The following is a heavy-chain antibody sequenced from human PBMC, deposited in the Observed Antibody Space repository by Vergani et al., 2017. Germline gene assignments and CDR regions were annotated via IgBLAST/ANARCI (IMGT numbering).Heavy chain of an antibody. D-gene: IGHD4-11*01. Sequence: VQLVESGGGLIQPGGSLRLSCAASGFTVSSNYMSWVRQAPGKGLEWVSVIYSGGNTYYADSVKGRFTLSRDNSKNTLYLQMNSLRAEDTAVYYCARLENDYSNYGAFDIWGQGTMVTVSS. CDR2: IYSGGNT. V-gene: IGHV3-53*01. CDR3: ARLENDYSNYGAFDI. CDR1: GFTVSSNY. J-gene: IGHJ3*02.